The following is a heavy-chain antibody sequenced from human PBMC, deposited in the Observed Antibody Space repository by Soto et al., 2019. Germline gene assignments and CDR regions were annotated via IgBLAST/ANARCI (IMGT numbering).Heavy chain of an antibody. V-gene: IGHV3-7*01. CDR3: ARDTYDFWSGYGTYYYYGMDV. Sequence: GGSLRLSCAASGFTFSSYSMHWVRQAPGKGLEWVAKIKSDGGEKWYVDSVRVRFTISRDNVKNSLFLQMNNVRAEDTAVYYCARDTYDFWSGYGTYYYYGMDVWGQGTTVTVSS. D-gene: IGHD3-3*01. CDR2: IKSDGGEK. CDR1: GFTFSSYS. J-gene: IGHJ6*02.